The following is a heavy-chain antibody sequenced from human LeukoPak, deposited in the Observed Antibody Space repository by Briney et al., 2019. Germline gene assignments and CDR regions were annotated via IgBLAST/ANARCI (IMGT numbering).Heavy chain of an antibody. D-gene: IGHD6-13*01. J-gene: IGHJ4*02. Sequence: ASVKVSCKASGGTFSSYAISWVRQAPGQGLEWMGGIIPIFGTANYAQKFQGRVTITTDESTSTAYMELSSLRSEDTAVYYCARGRHSSSVGPGDFDYWGQGTLVTVSS. CDR2: IIPIFGTA. V-gene: IGHV1-69*05. CDR3: ARGRHSSSVGPGDFDY. CDR1: GGTFSSYA.